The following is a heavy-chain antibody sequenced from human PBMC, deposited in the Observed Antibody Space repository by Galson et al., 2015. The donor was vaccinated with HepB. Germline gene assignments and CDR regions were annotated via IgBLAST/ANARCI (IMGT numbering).Heavy chain of an antibody. CDR2: IYYRGST. J-gene: IGHJ2*01. V-gene: IGHV4-39*01. CDR1: GGSISSSSYS. CDR3: AEGVNYYSEWYFDL. Sequence: ETLSLTCTVSGGSISSSSYSWGWIRQPPGKGLEWIGTIYYRGSTYYTPSLKSRVTISVDTSKNQFSLKLSSVTAADTAVYYCAEGVNYYSEWYFDLWGRGTLVTVSS. D-gene: IGHD1-26*01.